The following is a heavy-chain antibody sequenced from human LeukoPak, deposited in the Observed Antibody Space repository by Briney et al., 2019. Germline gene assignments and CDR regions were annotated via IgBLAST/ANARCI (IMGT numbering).Heavy chain of an antibody. V-gene: IGHV3-30*02. Sequence: GGSLRLSCAASGFTFSGYGMHWVRQAPGKGLEWVRFIHYDGSITYYADSVKGRFTISRDNSKNTLFLQMNSLRAEDTAVYYCAKDLFHGLGTRFVDSWGQGTLVTVSS. CDR1: GFTFSGYG. CDR3: AKDLFHGLGTRFVDS. D-gene: IGHD3-10*01. CDR2: IHYDGSIT. J-gene: IGHJ4*02.